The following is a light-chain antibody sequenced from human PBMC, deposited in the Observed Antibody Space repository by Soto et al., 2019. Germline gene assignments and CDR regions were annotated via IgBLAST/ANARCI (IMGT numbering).Light chain of an antibody. J-gene: IGKJ3*01. CDR3: QQYGSLWFT. CDR1: QSVSSSY. CDR2: GAS. V-gene: IGKV3-20*01. Sequence: EIVMTQSPATLSVSPGERATLSCRASQSVSSSYLAWYQQKPGQAPRLLIYGASSRATGIPDRFSGSGSGTDFTLTISRLEPEDFAVYYCQQYGSLWFTFGPGTKVDIK.